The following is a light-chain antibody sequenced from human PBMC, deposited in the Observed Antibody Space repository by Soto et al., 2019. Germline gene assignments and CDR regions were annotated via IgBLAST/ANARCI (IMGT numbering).Light chain of an antibody. CDR3: QQSDSTSRT. J-gene: IGKJ1*01. V-gene: IGKV1-39*01. CDR2: AAS. CDR1: QRISSY. Sequence: DIQMTQSPSSLSASVGDRVTITCRASQRISSYLNWYQQKPGKAPKLLIYAASTLQSGVPSRFSGSGSGTDFTLTISSLQPEDFATYYYQQSDSTSRTFGQGTKVEI.